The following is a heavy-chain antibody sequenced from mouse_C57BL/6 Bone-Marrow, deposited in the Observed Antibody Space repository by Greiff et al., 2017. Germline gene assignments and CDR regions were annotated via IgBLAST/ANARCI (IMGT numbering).Heavy chain of an antibody. J-gene: IGHJ3*01. V-gene: IGHV2-4*01. D-gene: IGHD4-1*01. CDR3: AKKTGAWFAY. CDR2: IWSGGST. CDR1: GFSLTSYG. Sequence: VKLMESGPGLVQPSQSLSITCTVSGFSLTSYGVHWVRQPPGKGLEWLGVIWSGGSTDYNAAFISRLSISKDNSKSQVFFKMNSLQADDTAIYYCAKKTGAWFAYWGQGTLVTVSA.